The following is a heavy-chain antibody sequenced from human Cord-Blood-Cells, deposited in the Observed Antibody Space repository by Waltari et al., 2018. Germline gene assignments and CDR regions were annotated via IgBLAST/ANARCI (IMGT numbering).Heavy chain of an antibody. CDR1: GDSVSSNSAA. Sequence: QVQLQQSGPGLVKPSQTHSLPCAISGDSVSSNSAASNWTRQSPSRGLEWLRRTYYRSKWYNYYAVSVKSRITINPDTAKNQFSLQLNSVTPEDTAVYYCARDLLQYYFDYWGQGTLVTVSS. CDR2: TYYRSKWYN. CDR3: ARDLLQYYFDY. J-gene: IGHJ4*02. D-gene: IGHD4-4*01. V-gene: IGHV6-1*01.